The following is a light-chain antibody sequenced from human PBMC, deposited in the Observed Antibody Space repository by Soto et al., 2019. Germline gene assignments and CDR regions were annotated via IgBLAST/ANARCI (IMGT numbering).Light chain of an antibody. J-gene: IGKJ4*01. V-gene: IGKV3-15*01. CDR1: QSVSNN. Sequence: EIVMTQSPATLSVSPGERATLSCRASQSVSNNLAWYQQKPGQAPRLLIYGASTRATGIPARFSGSGSGTEFTLTISSLHSEDFAVYYCQQYNSWPLTFGGGTKVAIK. CDR3: QQYNSWPLT. CDR2: GAS.